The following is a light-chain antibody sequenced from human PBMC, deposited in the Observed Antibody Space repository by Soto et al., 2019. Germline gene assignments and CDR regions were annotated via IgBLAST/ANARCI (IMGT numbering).Light chain of an antibody. Sequence: AIRMTQSPSSFSASTGDRVTITCRASQGISNFLAWSPQKPGKAPNLLLYVASTLQSGVPSRFCGSGYGTAFTLTISCLQTEDFATYYCQQYYNYPWTSGQGTTVESK. CDR2: VAS. CDR3: QQYYNYPWT. J-gene: IGKJ1*01. CDR1: QGISNF. V-gene: IGKV1-8*01.